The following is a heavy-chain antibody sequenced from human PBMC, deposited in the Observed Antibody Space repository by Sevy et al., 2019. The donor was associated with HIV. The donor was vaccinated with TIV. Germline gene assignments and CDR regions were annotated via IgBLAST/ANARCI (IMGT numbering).Heavy chain of an antibody. CDR3: AKERGVGAYFDY. CDR2: ISWDGGST. V-gene: IGHV3-43D*04. D-gene: IGHD1-26*01. J-gene: IGHJ4*02. CDR1: GFTFDDYA. Sequence: GGSPRLSCAASGFTFDDYAMHWVRQAPGKGLEWVSLISWDGGSTYYADSVKGRFTISRDNSKNSLYLQMNSLRAEDTALYYCAKERGVGAYFDYWGQGTLVTVSS.